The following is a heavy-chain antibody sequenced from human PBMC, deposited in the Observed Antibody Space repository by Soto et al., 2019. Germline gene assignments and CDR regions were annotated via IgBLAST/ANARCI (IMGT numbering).Heavy chain of an antibody. Sequence: QMQLVQSGPEVKKPGTSVKVSCKASGFTFTSSAVQWVRQARGQRLEWIGWIVVGSGNTNYAQKFQERVTITRDMSTRNAYMELSSLRSEDTAVYDCAAYASWCGDCDWYFDLWGRGTLVTVSS. V-gene: IGHV1-58*01. J-gene: IGHJ2*01. CDR2: IVVGSGNT. D-gene: IGHD2-21*02. CDR3: AAYASWCGDCDWYFDL. CDR1: GFTFTSSA.